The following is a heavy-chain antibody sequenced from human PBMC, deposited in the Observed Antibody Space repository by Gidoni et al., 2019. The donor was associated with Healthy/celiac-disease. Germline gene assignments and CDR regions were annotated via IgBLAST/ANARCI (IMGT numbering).Heavy chain of an antibody. CDR1: GAIVSSNSAA. Sequence: QVQLQQSGPGLAKPSQTLSLTCALSGAIVSSNSAAWNWIRQSQSRGLEWLGRTYSRSKWYNDYAVSVKSRITINPDTSKNQFSLQLNSVTPEDTAVYYCARSWAPDWYFDIWGRGTLVTVSS. CDR3: ARSWAPDWYFDI. CDR2: TYSRSKWYN. V-gene: IGHV6-1*01. J-gene: IGHJ2*01.